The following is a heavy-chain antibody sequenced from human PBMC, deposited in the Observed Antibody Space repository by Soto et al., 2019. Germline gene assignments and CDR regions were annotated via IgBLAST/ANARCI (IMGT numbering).Heavy chain of an antibody. Sequence: GGSLRLSCAASGFTFDDYAMHWVRQAPGKGLEWVSGISWNSGSIGYADSVKGRFTISRDNAKNSLYLQMNSLRAEDTALYYCSKAHSGDYEDGYFQHWGQGTLVTVSS. CDR1: GFTFDDYA. V-gene: IGHV3-9*01. D-gene: IGHD4-17*01. CDR3: SKAHSGDYEDGYFQH. J-gene: IGHJ1*01. CDR2: ISWNSGSI.